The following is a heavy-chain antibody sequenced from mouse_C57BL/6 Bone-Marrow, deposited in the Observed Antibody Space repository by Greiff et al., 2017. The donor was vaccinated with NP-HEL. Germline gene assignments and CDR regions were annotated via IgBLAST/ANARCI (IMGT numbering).Heavy chain of an antibody. Sequence: EVQLQQSGPELVKPGASVKISCKASGYTFTDYYMNWVKQSHGKSLEWIGDINPNNGGTSYNQKFKGKATLTVDKSSSTAYMELRSLTSEDSAVYYCATAYYYDSSRFAYWGQGTLVTVSA. D-gene: IGHD1-1*01. J-gene: IGHJ3*01. V-gene: IGHV1-26*01. CDR1: GYTFTDYY. CDR2: INPNNGGT. CDR3: ATAYYYDSSRFAY.